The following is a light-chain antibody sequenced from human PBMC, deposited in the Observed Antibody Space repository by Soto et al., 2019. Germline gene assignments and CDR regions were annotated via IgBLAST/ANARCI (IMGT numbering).Light chain of an antibody. CDR3: CSFACPASM. Sequence: QSALSRSVSGSPGQSVTLSCTGATTDVGSSDYVSWYQQHPGKAPRLLIYDVTKRPAGVPTRFSGSKSDKTASLTISGLQTEDEAVYFCCSFACPASMFDGGTKLTVL. V-gene: IGLV2-11*01. J-gene: IGLJ3*02. CDR1: TTDVGSSDY. CDR2: DVT.